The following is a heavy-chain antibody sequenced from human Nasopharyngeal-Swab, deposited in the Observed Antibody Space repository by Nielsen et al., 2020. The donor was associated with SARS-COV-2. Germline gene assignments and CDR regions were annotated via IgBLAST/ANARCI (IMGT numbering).Heavy chain of an antibody. D-gene: IGHD3-16*01. V-gene: IGHV3-48*01. CDR2: ISSTTYTT. Sequence: GGSLRLSCAASGFTFSSYSMNWIRQAPGKGLEWISYISSTTYTTYYVDSVKGRFTISRDNAKNSLYLQMNSLRVEDTAVYYCGRGGKLGALDIWGQGTMVTVSS. CDR1: GFTFSSYS. CDR3: GRGGKLGALDI. J-gene: IGHJ3*02.